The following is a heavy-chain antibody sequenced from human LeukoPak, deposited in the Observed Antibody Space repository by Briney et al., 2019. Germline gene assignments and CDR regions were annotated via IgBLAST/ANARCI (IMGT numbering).Heavy chain of an antibody. CDR3: ARRIGLYRGLLEFDY. V-gene: IGHV5-51*01. Sequence: GESLKISCKGSGYSFTSYWIGWVRQMPGKGLEWMGIIYPGDSDTRYSPSFQGRVTISADKSISTAYLQWSSLKASDTAMYYCARRIGLYRGLLEFDYWGQGTLVTVSS. CDR1: GYSFTSYW. D-gene: IGHD3-10*01. J-gene: IGHJ4*02. CDR2: IYPGDSDT.